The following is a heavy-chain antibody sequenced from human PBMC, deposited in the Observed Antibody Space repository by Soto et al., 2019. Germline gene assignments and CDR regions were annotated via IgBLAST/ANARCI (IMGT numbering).Heavy chain of an antibody. Sequence: SEALSLSCSVSGVSITSYYWSWIRQSAGGGLEWMGRINTDGLSTYSPSFKSRLTMSLDTSKNQVSLRLISVTAADTAVYFCARVPVAVAATEDYYGLDVWGQGTTVTV. D-gene: IGHD2-15*01. J-gene: IGHJ6*02. V-gene: IGHV4-4*07. CDR1: GVSITSYY. CDR2: INTDGLS. CDR3: ARVPVAVAATEDYYGLDV.